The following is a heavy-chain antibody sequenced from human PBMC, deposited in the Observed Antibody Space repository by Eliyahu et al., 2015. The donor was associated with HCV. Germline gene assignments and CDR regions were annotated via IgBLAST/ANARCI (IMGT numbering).Heavy chain of an antibody. J-gene: IGHJ4*02. V-gene: IGHV3-21*01. CDR2: ISSSSXII. Sequence: EVQLVESGGGLVKPGGSLRXSCVASGXTFSTYSMNWVRQAPGKGLEWVSSISSSSXIIYHVDSVKGRFTISRDNAKNSLYLQMNSLRAEDTAVYYCARTFCSGIACYSHFDSWGQGTLVTVSS. D-gene: IGHD3-3*01. CDR3: ARTFCSGIACYSHFDS. CDR1: GXTFSTYS.